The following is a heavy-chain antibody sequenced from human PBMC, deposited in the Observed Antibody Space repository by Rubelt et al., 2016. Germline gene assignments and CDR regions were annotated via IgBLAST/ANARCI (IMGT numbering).Heavy chain of an antibody. J-gene: IGHJ4*02. Sequence: EVQLVESGGGLVQPGGSLRLSCAASGFTVSNTYMSWVRQAPGKGLEWVSVIYGDGNTYYADSVKGRFTISRDNSKNTMYVQMNSLRAEDTGLYYCARDSRYSGKGGYFDYWGQGTLVTVSS. CDR2: IYGDGNT. V-gene: IGHV3-53*04. D-gene: IGHD5-12*01. CDR3: ARDSRYSGKGGYFDY. CDR1: GFTVSNTY.